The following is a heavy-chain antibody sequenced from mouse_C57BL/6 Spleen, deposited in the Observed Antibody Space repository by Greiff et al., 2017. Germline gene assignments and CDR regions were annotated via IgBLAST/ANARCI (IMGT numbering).Heavy chain of an antibody. D-gene: IGHD2-12*01. CDR2: INPNNGGT. Sequence: EVQLQQSGPELVKPGASVKMSCKASGYTFTDYNMHWVKQSHGKSLEWIGYINPNNGGTSYNQKFKGKATLTVNKYSSTAYMELRSLTSEDSAVYYCARSPYDRCFDYWGQGTTLTVSS. CDR1: GYTFTDYN. V-gene: IGHV1-22*01. J-gene: IGHJ2*01. CDR3: ARSPYDRCFDY.